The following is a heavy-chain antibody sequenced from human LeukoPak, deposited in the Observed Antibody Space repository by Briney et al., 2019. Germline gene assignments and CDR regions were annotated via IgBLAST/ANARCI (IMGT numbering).Heavy chain of an antibody. J-gene: IGHJ3*02. D-gene: IGHD6-13*01. Sequence: GRPLTLLCALSGLPFSAYGMHGVPQAPAKALEGVAVIWCDGRNKYYAQPVRGRFTISRDNSKNTMYLQMNSLIIEDTAVYYCASAAGAFDNWGQGTMITVSS. CDR1: GLPFSAYG. V-gene: IGHV3-33*01. CDR2: IWCDGRNK. CDR3: ASAAGAFDN.